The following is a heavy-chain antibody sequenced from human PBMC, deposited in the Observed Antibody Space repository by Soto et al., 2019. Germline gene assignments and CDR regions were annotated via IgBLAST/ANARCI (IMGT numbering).Heavy chain of an antibody. CDR1: GFTFSTYG. CDR3: ARRIAVAGTYAFQH. D-gene: IGHD6-19*01. V-gene: IGHV3-48*02. J-gene: IGHJ1*01. Sequence: EVQLLESVGGLVQPGGSLRLSCAASGFTFSTYGMNWVSQAPGRGLEWVSYIGSFSSIIYYAVSVKGRFTISRDNAKNSLYLQMNSLRDEDTAVYYCARRIAVAGTYAFQHWGQGTLVTVSS. CDR2: IGSFSSII.